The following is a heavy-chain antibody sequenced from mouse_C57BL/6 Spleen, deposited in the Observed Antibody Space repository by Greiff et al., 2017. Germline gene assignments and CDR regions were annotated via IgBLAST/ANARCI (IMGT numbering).Heavy chain of an antibody. V-gene: IGHV1-9*01. J-gene: IGHJ2*01. Sequence: VQLLESGAELMKPGASVKLSCTATGYTFTGYWIAWVQQRPGHGLEWIGKIFPGSGCTYYTEKFKGKATFTADTSSNTAYMQRSRLTTEDSAIYYCARMGRRNPDYWGQGTTLTVSS. CDR3: ARMGRRNPDY. CDR2: IFPGSGCT. CDR1: GYTFTGYW.